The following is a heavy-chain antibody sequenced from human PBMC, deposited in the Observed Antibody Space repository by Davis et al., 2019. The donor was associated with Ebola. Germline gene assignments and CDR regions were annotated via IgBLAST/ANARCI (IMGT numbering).Heavy chain of an antibody. Sequence: GGSLRLSCAASGFTFSNYWMHWVRQAPGKGLEWVSYISSSGSTTYFADSVKGRFTISRDNSKNTLYLQMNSLRAEDTAVYYCAKDFTNGGLEFDYWGQGTLVTVSS. V-gene: IGHV3-23*01. D-gene: IGHD2-8*01. CDR1: GFTFSNYW. CDR3: AKDFTNGGLEFDY. J-gene: IGHJ4*02. CDR2: ISSSGSTT.